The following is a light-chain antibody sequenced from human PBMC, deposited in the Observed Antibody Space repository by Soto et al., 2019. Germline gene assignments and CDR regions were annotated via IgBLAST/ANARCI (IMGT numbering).Light chain of an antibody. CDR3: QQYNSYPMYT. Sequence: DIQMTQSPSTLSASVGDRVTMTCRASQRISSWLAWYQQKPGKAPKLLIYDASSLESGVPSRFSGSGSGTEFTLTISSLQPDDFATYYCQQYNSYPMYTFGQGTKLEIK. V-gene: IGKV1-5*01. CDR1: QRISSW. J-gene: IGKJ2*01. CDR2: DAS.